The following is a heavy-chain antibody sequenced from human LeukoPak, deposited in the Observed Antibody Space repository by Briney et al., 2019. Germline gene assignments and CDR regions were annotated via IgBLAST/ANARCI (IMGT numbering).Heavy chain of an antibody. J-gene: IGHJ5*02. CDR2: IIPIFGTA. V-gene: IGHV1-69*13. D-gene: IGHD1-26*01. Sequence: SVKVSCKASGGTFSSYAISWVRQAPGQGLEWMGGIIPIFGTANYAQKFQGRVTITADESTRTAYMELSSLTFEDTAVYYCAEINLVEEGGRFVNWLDPWGQGTLVTVSS. CDR3: AEINLVEEGGRFVNWLDP. CDR1: GGTFSSYA.